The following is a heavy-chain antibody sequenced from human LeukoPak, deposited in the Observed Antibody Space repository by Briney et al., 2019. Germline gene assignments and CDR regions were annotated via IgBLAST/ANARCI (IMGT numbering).Heavy chain of an antibody. CDR2: IYPGDSDT. CDR3: ARLRVAGFDY. D-gene: IGHD6-19*01. J-gene: IGHJ4*02. V-gene: IGHV5-51*01. CDR1: GSRFTSYW. Sequence: GGSLKTSFKGSGSRFTSYWIGWVRPMPGKGLEWMGIIYPGDSDTRYSPSFQGQVTISADKSINTAYLQWSSLKASDTAMYYCARLRVAGFDYWGQGTLVTVSS.